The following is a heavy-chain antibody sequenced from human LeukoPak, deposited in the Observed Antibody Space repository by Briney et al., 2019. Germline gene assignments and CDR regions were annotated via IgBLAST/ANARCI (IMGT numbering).Heavy chain of an antibody. CDR3: ARDRSGSYYVFDY. V-gene: IGHV4-59*01. CDR2: IYYSGST. CDR1: GGSISSYY. J-gene: IGHJ4*02. D-gene: IGHD1-26*01. Sequence: SETLSLPCTVSGGSISSYYGSWIRQPPGKGLEWIGYIYYSGSTNYNPSLKSRVTISVDTSKNQFSLKLSSVTAADTAVYYCARDRSGSYYVFDYWGQGTLVTVSS.